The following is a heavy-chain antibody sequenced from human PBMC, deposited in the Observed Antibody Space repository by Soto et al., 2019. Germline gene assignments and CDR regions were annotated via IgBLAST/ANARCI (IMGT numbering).Heavy chain of an antibody. CDR1: GFTFSSYA. J-gene: IGHJ4*02. CDR2: ISGSGGST. D-gene: IGHD2-8*01. V-gene: IGHV3-23*01. Sequence: EVQLLESGGGLVQPGGSLRLSCAASGFTFSSYAMSWVRQAPGKGLEWVSAISGSGGSTYYADSVKGRFTISRDNSKNTLELQMNSLRAEDTAVYYCAKDYPGYCTNGVCFDYWGQGTLVTVSS. CDR3: AKDYPGYCTNGVCFDY.